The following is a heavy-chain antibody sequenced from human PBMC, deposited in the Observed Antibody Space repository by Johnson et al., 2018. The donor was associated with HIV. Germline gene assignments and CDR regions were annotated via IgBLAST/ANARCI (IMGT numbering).Heavy chain of an antibody. D-gene: IGHD6-6*01. J-gene: IGHJ3*01. V-gene: IGHV3-13*01. CDR1: GFTFDDFG. CDR3: AREVEYSILGGV. Sequence: VQLVESGGRVVRPGGSLRLSCAASGFTFDDFGMSWVRQATGKGLEWVSAIGTAGDTYYPGSVKGRFTISRENAKNSLYLQMNSLRAEDTAVYSCAREVEYSILGGVWGQGTVVTVSS. CDR2: IGTAGDT.